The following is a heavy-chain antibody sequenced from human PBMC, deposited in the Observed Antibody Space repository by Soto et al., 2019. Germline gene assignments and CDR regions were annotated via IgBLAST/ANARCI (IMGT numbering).Heavy chain of an antibody. Sequence: GESLKISCKGSGYSFTSYWISGVRQVPGKGLEWMGRIDPSDSYTNYSPSFQGHVTISADKSISTAYLQWSSLKASDTAMYYCARRADTAMVTGYYGMDVWGQGTTVTVSS. D-gene: IGHD5-18*01. J-gene: IGHJ6*02. CDR3: ARRADTAMVTGYYGMDV. CDR2: IDPSDSYT. CDR1: GYSFTSYW. V-gene: IGHV5-10-1*01.